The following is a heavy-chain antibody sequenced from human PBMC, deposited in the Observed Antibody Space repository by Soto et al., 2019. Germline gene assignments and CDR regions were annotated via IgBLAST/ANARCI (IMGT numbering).Heavy chain of an antibody. J-gene: IGHJ3*01. CDR3: ARSRPGGYAL. D-gene: IGHD3-16*01. Sequence: GGSLRLCCAASGFTFSSYSMNWVRQAPGKGLEWVSSISSSSSYIYYADSVKGRFTISRDNAKNSLYLQMNSLRAEDTAMYYCARSRPGGYALWGQGTMVTVSS. CDR1: GFTFSSYS. CDR2: ISSSSSYI. V-gene: IGHV3-21*01.